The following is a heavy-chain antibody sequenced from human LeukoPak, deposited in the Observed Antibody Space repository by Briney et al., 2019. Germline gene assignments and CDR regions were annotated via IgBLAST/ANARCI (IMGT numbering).Heavy chain of an antibody. CDR2: ISAYNDNT. CDR3: ARAGRDYYVSTGPFDS. CDR1: GGTFNIYG. V-gene: IGHV1-18*01. J-gene: IGHJ4*02. D-gene: IGHD3-22*01. Sequence: GASVKVSCKASGGTFNIYGITWVRQAPGQGLEWMGWISAYNDNTKYIQKLQGRVTMTTATSTDTAYMELRSLRSDDTAVYYCARAGRDYYVSTGPFDSWGQGTMVTVSS.